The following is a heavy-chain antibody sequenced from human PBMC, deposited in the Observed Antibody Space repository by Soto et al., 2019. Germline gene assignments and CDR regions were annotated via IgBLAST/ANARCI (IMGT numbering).Heavy chain of an antibody. J-gene: IGHJ4*02. CDR2: IYYSGST. D-gene: IGHD2-15*01. CDR3: ARARGARYFDY. CDR1: GGSISSSSYY. Sequence: SETLSLTCTVSGGSISSSSYYWGWIRQPPGKGLEWIGSIYYSGSTYYNPSLKSRVTISVDTSKNQFSLKLSSVTAADTAVYNWARARGARYFDYWGQGTLVPVSS. V-gene: IGHV4-39*07.